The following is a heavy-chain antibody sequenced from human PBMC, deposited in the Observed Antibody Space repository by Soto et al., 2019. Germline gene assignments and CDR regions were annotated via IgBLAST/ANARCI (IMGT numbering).Heavy chain of an antibody. CDR1: GGSFSGYY. CDR2: INHSGST. J-gene: IGHJ4*02. Sequence: QVQLQQWGAGLLKPSETLSLTCAVYGGSFSGYYWSWIRQPPGKGLEWIGEINHSGSTNYNPSLKSRVTISVDTSKNQFSLKLSSVTAADTAVYYCARDVVGATRHFDYWGQGTLVTVSS. CDR3: ARDVVGATRHFDY. D-gene: IGHD1-26*01. V-gene: IGHV4-34*01.